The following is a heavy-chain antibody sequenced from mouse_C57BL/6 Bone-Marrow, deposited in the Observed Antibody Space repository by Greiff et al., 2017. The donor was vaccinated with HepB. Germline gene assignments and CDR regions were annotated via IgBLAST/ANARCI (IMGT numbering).Heavy chain of an antibody. Sequence: DVKLQESGPGLVKPSQSLSLTCSVTGYSITSGYYWNWIRQFPGNKLEWMGYISYDGSNNYNPSLKNRISITRDTSKNQFFLKLNSVTTEDTATYYCARATAMDYWGQGTSVTVSS. CDR3: ARATAMDY. CDR2: ISYDGSN. V-gene: IGHV3-6*01. CDR1: GYSITSGYY. J-gene: IGHJ4*01.